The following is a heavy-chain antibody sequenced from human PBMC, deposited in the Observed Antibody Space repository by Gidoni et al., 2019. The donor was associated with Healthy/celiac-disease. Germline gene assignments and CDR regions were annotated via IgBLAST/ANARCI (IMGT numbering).Heavy chain of an antibody. V-gene: IGHV3-30*18. D-gene: IGHD4-17*01. CDR2: ISYDGSNK. Sequence: QVQLVDLGGVVQPGRSLRLSCAASGFTFSSYGMHWVRQAPGKGLEWVAVISYDGSNKYYADSVKGRFTISRDNSKNTLYLQMNSLRAEDTAVYYCAKEFSTVTTWDWFDPWGQGTLVTVSS. CDR1: GFTFSSYG. CDR3: AKEFSTVTTWDWFDP. J-gene: IGHJ5*02.